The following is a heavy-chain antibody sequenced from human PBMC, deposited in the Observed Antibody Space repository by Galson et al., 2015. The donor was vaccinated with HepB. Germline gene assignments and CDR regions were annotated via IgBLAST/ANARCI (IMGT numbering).Heavy chain of an antibody. CDR1: GSTFDTYD. Sequence: SLRLSCAASGSTFDTYDMSWVRQGPGKGLEWVSSISDSGGATDYAESVKGRFIISRDNSQSILFLQMNSLRVEDTAVYYCARRWDTLVVKHWGQGTRVTVSS. J-gene: IGHJ1*01. CDR2: ISDSGGAT. CDR3: ARRWDTLVVKH. V-gene: IGHV3-23*01. D-gene: IGHD2-2*01.